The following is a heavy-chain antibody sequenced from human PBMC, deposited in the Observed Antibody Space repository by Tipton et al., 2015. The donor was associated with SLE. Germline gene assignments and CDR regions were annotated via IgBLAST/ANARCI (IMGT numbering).Heavy chain of an antibody. D-gene: IGHD6-13*01. CDR1: GYTFTSYT. CDR3: ARGRSSNWYAWFDP. Sequence: QVQLVQSGAEVKKPGASVKVSCKASGYTFTSYTLHWVRQAPGQRLEWMGWINAGNGNTKYSQEFQGRVTITRDTSASTAYMELSSLRSEDMAVYYCARGRSSNWYAWFDPWGQGTLVTVSS. CDR2: INAGNGNT. V-gene: IGHV1-3*03. J-gene: IGHJ5*02.